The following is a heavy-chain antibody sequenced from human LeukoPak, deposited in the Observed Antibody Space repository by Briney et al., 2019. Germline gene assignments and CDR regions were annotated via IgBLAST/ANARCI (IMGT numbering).Heavy chain of an antibody. CDR2: IYASGST. J-gene: IGHJ3*02. CDR3: ARDLVEELDAFDI. CDR1: GGSISSYY. V-gene: IGHV4-4*07. Sequence: PSETLSLTCTVSGGSISSYYWSWIRQPAGKGLEWIGRIYASGSTNYNPSLKSRVTMSVDTSKNQFSLKLSTVTAADTAVYYCARDLVEELDAFDIWGQGTMVTVSS. D-gene: IGHD3-10*01.